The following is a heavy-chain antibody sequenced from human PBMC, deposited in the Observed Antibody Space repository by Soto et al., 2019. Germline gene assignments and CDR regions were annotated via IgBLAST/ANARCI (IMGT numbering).Heavy chain of an antibody. Sequence: SETLSLTCTVSGGSISSSSYYWGWIRQPPGKGLEWIGSIYYSGSTYYNPSLKSRVTISVDTSKNQLSLKLSSVTAADTAVYYCAGPIFRIAESHWFDPWGQGTLVTVSS. D-gene: IGHD6-13*01. CDR1: GGSISSSSYY. CDR3: AGPIFRIAESHWFDP. CDR2: IYYSGST. V-gene: IGHV4-39*01. J-gene: IGHJ5*02.